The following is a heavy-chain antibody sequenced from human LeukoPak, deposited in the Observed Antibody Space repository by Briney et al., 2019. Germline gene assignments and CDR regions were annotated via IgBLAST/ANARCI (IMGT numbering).Heavy chain of an antibody. J-gene: IGHJ4*02. CDR2: IDTDGSNT. CDR3: TRGGTTLDY. Sequence: GGSLRLSCAASGFTFSSYWMHWVRQAPGKGLVWVSRIDTDGSNTAYADSVKGRFTISRDNAKNTLYLQMNSLRAEDTAVHYCTRGGTTLDYWGQGTLVTVSS. D-gene: IGHD1-7*01. V-gene: IGHV3-74*01. CDR1: GFTFSSYW.